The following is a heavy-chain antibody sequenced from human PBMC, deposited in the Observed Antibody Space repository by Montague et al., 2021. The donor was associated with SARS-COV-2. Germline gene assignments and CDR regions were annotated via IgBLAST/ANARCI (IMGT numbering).Heavy chain of an antibody. CDR1: GGSFSTYS. CDR3: ARLGDGVEPSPMLGVGAYYSYYYMDV. V-gene: IGHV4-34*01. D-gene: IGHD3-10*01. CDR2: IHHGGST. J-gene: IGHJ6*03. Sequence: SETLSLTCAVYGGSFSTYSWNWIRQPPGKGLEWIGEIHHGGSTNYNPSLKSRVTISVDTSKNQFSLKLTSVAAADTAVYYCARLGDGVEPSPMLGVGAYYSYYYMDVWGKGTTVTVSS.